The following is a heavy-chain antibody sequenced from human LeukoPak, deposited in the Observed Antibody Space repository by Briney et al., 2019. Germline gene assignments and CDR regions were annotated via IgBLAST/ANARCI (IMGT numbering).Heavy chain of an antibody. V-gene: IGHV4-38-2*01. CDR1: GYSISSGYY. CDR2: IYHSGST. Sequence: SETLSLTCAVSGYSISSGYYWGWIRQPPGRGLEWIGSIYHSGSTYYNPSLKSRVTISVDTSKNRFSLRLTSVTAADTAVYYCARHGGYCSSTSCYQSNCYYYYMDVWGKGTTVTVSS. J-gene: IGHJ6*03. D-gene: IGHD2-2*01. CDR3: ARHGGYCSSTSCYQSNCYYYYMDV.